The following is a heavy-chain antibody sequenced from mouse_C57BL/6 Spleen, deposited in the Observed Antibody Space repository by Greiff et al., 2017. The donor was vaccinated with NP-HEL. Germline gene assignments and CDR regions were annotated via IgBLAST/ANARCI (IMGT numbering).Heavy chain of an antibody. CDR1: GFNIKDDY. CDR3: TYSNCGGFAY. V-gene: IGHV14-4*01. J-gene: IGHJ3*01. D-gene: IGHD2-5*01. Sequence: VQLQQSGAELVRPGASVKLSCTASGFNIKDDYMHWVKQRPEQGLEWIGWIDPENGDTEYASKFQGKATITADTSSNTAYLQLSSLTSEDTAVYYWTYSNCGGFAYWGQGTLVTVSA. CDR2: IDPENGDT.